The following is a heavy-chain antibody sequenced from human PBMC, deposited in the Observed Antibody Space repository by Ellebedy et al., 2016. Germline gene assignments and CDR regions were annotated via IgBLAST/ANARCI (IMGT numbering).Heavy chain of an antibody. J-gene: IGHJ4*02. CDR1: GFPFSSYA. D-gene: IGHD7-27*01. CDR2: IWYDGSLK. V-gene: IGHV3-33*01. CDR3: ARKSFTGDFDS. Sequence: GGSLRLXCAASGFPFSSYAMHWVRQAPGKGLEWVAVIWYDGSLKFYRDSVKGRFTISRDNSKNTLFLQMNSLRVEDTAVYYCARKSFTGDFDSWGQGTLVTVSS.